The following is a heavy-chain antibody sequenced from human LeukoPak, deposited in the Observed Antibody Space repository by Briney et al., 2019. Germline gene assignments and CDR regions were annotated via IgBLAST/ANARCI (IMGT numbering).Heavy chain of an antibody. Sequence: SETLSLTCAVSGYSISSGYYWGWIRQPPGKGLEWIGSIYYSGSTYYNPSLKSRVTISVDTSKNQFSLKLSSVTAADTAVYYCARSPDSSVGLFDPWGQGTLVTVSS. V-gene: IGHV4-38-2*01. D-gene: IGHD6-25*01. CDR1: GYSISSGYY. CDR3: ARSPDSSVGLFDP. CDR2: IYYSGST. J-gene: IGHJ5*02.